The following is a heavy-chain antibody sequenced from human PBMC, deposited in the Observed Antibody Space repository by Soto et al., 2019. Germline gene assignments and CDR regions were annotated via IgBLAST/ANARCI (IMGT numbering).Heavy chain of an antibody. CDR1: GFTFSSYA. D-gene: IGHD2-21*01. CDR2: ISYDGSNK. J-gene: IGHJ5*02. Sequence: GSLRLSCAASGFTFSSYAMHWVRQAPGKGLEWVAVISYDGSNKYYADSVKGRFTISRDNSKNTLYLQMNSLRAEDKAVYYCARVMVAILHWLDPWGQGTLVTVS. CDR3: ARVMVAILHWLDP. V-gene: IGHV3-30-3*01.